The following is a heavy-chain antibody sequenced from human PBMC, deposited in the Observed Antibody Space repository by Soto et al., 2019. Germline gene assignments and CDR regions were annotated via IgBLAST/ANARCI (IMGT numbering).Heavy chain of an antibody. D-gene: IGHD5-18*01. CDR1: GGSISSGDYY. V-gene: IGHV4-30-4*01. CDR2: IYYSGST. CDR3: ARASTYSDDPTITFDY. J-gene: IGHJ4*02. Sequence: QVQLQESGPGLVKPSQTLSLTCTVSGGSISSGDYYWSWIRHPPGKGLEWIGYIYYSGSTYYNPSLKSRVTISVDTSKNQSSLKLSSVTAADTAVYYCARASTYSDDPTITFDYWGQGTLVTVSS.